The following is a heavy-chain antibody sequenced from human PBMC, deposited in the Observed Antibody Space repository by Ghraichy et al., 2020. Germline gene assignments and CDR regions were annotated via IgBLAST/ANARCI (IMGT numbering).Heavy chain of an antibody. D-gene: IGHD6-19*01. CDR1: GYTFTSYY. CDR2: INPSGGST. CDR3: ARARGYSSGWYGGDYYYYGMDV. J-gene: IGHJ6*02. Sequence: ASVKVSCKASGYTFTSYYMHWVRQAPGQGLEWMGIINPSGGSTSYAQKFQGRVTMTRDTSTSTVYMELSSLRSEDTAVYYCARARGYSSGWYGGDYYYYGMDVWGQGTTVTVSS. V-gene: IGHV1-46*01.